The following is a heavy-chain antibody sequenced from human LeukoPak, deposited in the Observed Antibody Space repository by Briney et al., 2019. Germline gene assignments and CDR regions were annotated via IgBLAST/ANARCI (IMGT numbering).Heavy chain of an antibody. CDR3: ARKRIAAAGPVFDP. V-gene: IGHV3-21*01. Sequence: PGGSLRLSCAASGSTFSSYSMNWVRQAPGKGLEWVSSISSSSSYIYYADSVKGRFTISRDNAKNSLYLQMNSLRAEDTAVYYCARKRIAAAGPVFDPWGQGTLVTVSS. CDR1: GSTFSSYS. CDR2: ISSSSSYI. D-gene: IGHD6-13*01. J-gene: IGHJ5*02.